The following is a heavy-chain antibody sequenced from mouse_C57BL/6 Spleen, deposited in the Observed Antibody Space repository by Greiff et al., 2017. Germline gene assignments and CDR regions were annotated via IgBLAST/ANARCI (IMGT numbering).Heavy chain of an antibody. J-gene: IGHJ2*01. D-gene: IGHD1-1*01. CDR1: GYTFTSST. CDR2: INPSSGYP. Sequence: QVPLQQSGAELARPGASVKMSCKASGYTFTSSTMHWVKQRPGQGLVWIGYINPSSGYPKYNQKFRDKPNLTADKSSSPAYKPRSSLTSEDSAVYYCARPAGKSVFDYWGQGTTLTVSS. CDR3: ARPAGKSVFDY. V-gene: IGHV1-4*01.